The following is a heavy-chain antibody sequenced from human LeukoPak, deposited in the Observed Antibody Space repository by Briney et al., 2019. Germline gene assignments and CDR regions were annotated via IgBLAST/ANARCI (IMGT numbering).Heavy chain of an antibody. Sequence: GRSLRLSCAASEFTFNNHDMHWVRPAPGKGLEWGAAISYDGRNKYYADSVKGRFTISRDNSKNTLNLQMNSLRTEDTAVFYCAKPRDIDSWAFDVWGQGTMVTVSS. J-gene: IGHJ3*01. CDR3: AKPRDIDSWAFDV. V-gene: IGHV3-30*18. D-gene: IGHD2-15*01. CDR2: ISYDGRNK. CDR1: EFTFNNHD.